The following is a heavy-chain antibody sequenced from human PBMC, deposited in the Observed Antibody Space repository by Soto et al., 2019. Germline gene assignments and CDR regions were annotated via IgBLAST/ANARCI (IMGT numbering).Heavy chain of an antibody. CDR2: INPNSGGT. J-gene: IGHJ4*02. CDR3: ARDQSYYDSSGYYF. Sequence: ASVKVSCKASGYTFTGYDMHWVRQAPGQGLEWMGWINPNSGGTNYAQKFQGRVTMTRDTSISTAYMELSRLRSDDTAVYYCARDQSYYDSSGYYFWGQGTLVTVSS. V-gene: IGHV1-2*02. D-gene: IGHD3-22*01. CDR1: GYTFTGYD.